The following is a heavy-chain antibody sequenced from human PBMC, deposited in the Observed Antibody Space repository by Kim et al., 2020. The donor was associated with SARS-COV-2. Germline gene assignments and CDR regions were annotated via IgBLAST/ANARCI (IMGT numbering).Heavy chain of an antibody. Sequence: SETLSLTCAVYGGSFSGYYWSWIRQPPGKGLEWIGEINHSGSTNYNPSLKSRVTISVDTSKNQFSLKLSSVTAADTAVYYCARGRGAAAGSSFDYWGQGT. J-gene: IGHJ4*02. CDR1: GGSFSGYY. V-gene: IGHV4-34*01. CDR2: INHSGST. D-gene: IGHD6-13*01. CDR3: ARGRGAAAGSSFDY.